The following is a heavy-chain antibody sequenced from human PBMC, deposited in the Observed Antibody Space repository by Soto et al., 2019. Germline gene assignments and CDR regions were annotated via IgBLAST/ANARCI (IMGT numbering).Heavy chain of an antibody. CDR3: ARDPPYSWGWYAGFDP. D-gene: IGHD6-19*01. J-gene: IGHJ5*02. V-gene: IGHV1-18*01. Sequence: KLQGRVTMTTDTSTSTAYMELRSLRSDDTAVYYCARDPPYSWGWYAGFDPWGQGTLVTVSS.